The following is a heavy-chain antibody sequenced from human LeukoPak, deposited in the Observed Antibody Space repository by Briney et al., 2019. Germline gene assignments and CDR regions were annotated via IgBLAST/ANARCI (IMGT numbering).Heavy chain of an antibody. CDR1: GFTFSSYG. Sequence: GSLRLSCAASGFTFSSYGMHWVRQAPGKGLEWVAVIWYDGSNKYYADSVKGRFTISRDNSKNTLYLQMNSLRAEDTAVYYCAKNLRYSSSSHYFDYWGQGTLVTVSS. D-gene: IGHD6-6*01. CDR2: IWYDGSNK. V-gene: IGHV3-33*06. J-gene: IGHJ4*02. CDR3: AKNLRYSSSSHYFDY.